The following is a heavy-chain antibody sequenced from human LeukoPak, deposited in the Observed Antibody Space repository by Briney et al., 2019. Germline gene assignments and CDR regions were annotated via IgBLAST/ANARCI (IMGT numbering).Heavy chain of an antibody. V-gene: IGHV1-2*02. J-gene: IGHJ1*01. Sequence: GASVKVSCKAPGYTFTGYYMHWVRQAPGQGLEWMGWINPNSGGTNYAQKFQGRVTMTRDTSISTAYMELSRLRSDDTAVYYCASYPMYYYDSSGPKSEYFQHWGQGTLVTVSS. D-gene: IGHD3-22*01. CDR3: ASYPMYYYDSSGPKSEYFQH. CDR2: INPNSGGT. CDR1: GYTFTGYY.